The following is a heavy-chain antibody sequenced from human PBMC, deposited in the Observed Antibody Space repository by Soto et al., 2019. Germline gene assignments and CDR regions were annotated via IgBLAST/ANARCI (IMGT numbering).Heavy chain of an antibody. CDR2: ISYDGRNE. V-gene: IGHV3-30*04. CDR1: GFTFSSFA. J-gene: IGHJ4*02. CDR3: AREVTVCSGGRCYSYND. D-gene: IGHD2-15*01. Sequence: QVQLVESGGGAVQPGRSLRLSCAASGFTFSSFAMHWVRQAPGKALEWVTDISYDGRNERYADSVKGRFTISRDNSKNTLYLQMNSLRAEDTAVYYCAREVTVCSGGRCYSYNDWGQGTLVTVSS.